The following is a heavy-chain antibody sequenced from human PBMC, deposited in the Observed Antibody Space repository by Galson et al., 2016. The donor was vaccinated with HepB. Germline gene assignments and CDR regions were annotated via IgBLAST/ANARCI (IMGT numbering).Heavy chain of an antibody. V-gene: IGHV3-30*03. Sequence: SLRLSCAASGINFRIYGMHWVRQAPGRGLEWVAFISFDGNDKYYIDSVKGRFTISRDNSQNTLYLQMNTLRAEDTAVYYCATPRIGTATGPFDYWGQGTLVTASS. CDR3: ATPRIGTATGPFDY. CDR1: GINFRIYG. D-gene: IGHD1-7*01. CDR2: ISFDGNDK. J-gene: IGHJ4*02.